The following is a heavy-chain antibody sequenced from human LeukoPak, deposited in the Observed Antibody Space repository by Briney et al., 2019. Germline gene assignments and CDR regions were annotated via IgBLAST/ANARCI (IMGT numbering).Heavy chain of an antibody. CDR1: GFTVSSNH. J-gene: IGHJ4*02. Sequence: GGSLRLSCAASGFTVSSNHMSWVRQAPGKGLEWVSTFSPSGGSIYYVDSVKGRFTISRDNSKSTLYLQMNSLRAEDTAVYYCAKVRDTFSVVAAASLYYWGQGTLVTVSS. CDR2: FSPSGGSI. D-gene: IGHD2-2*01. V-gene: IGHV3-23*01. CDR3: AKVRDTFSVVAAASLYY.